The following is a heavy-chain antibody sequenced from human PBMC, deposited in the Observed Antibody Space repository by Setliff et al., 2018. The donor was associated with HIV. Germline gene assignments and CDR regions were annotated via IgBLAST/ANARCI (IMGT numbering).Heavy chain of an antibody. J-gene: IGHJ5*02. Sequence: SETLSLTCTIHGGSVSGHYWSWIRQPPGKGLEWVGSTSDSGTPNYNPSLKSRVTITLDTSKNQFSLKLSSVTAADAAVYYCASRVYYYDSSGYLREEGFDPWGQGTLVTVSS. D-gene: IGHD3-22*01. V-gene: IGHV4-4*09. CDR2: TSDSGTP. CDR3: ASRVYYYDSSGYLREEGFDP. CDR1: GGSVSGHY.